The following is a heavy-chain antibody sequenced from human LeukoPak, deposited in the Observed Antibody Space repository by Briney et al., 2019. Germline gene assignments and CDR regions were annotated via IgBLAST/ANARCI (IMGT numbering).Heavy chain of an antibody. Sequence: ASVKVSCKAFGGSFSSEAISWVRQAPGQGLEWMGGIIPIFGTANYAQKFQGRVTITTDESTSTAYMEVSSLRSEDTAVYYCGRKAGDCGGGSCYSIDYWGQGTLVTVSS. D-gene: IGHD2-15*01. CDR2: IIPIFGTA. V-gene: IGHV1-69*05. CDR1: GGSFSSEA. J-gene: IGHJ4*02. CDR3: GRKAGDCGGGSCYSIDY.